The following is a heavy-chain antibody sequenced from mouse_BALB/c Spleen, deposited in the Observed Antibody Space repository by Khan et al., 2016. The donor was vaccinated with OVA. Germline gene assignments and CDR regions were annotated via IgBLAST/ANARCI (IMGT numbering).Heavy chain of an antibody. D-gene: IGHD2-4*01. CDR2: IWSGGIT. CDR3: ARNYDYDEGLAY. V-gene: IGHV2-2*02. CDR1: GFSLTSYG. Sequence: QVQLKESGPGLVQPSQSLSITCTVSGFSLTSYGVHWVRQSPGKGLEWLGVIWSGGITDYSAAFISRLSISKDNSKSQVFFKMNSLQANDTVIYYCARNYDYDEGLAYWGQGILVTVSA. J-gene: IGHJ3*01.